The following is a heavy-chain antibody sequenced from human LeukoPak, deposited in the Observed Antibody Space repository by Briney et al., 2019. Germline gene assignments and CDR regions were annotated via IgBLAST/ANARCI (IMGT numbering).Heavy chain of an antibody. D-gene: IGHD3-9*01. Sequence: GESLKISCKGSGYSFTSYWISWVRQMPGKGLEWMGRIDPSDSYTNYRPSFQGHVTISADKSISTAYLQWSSLKASDTAMYYCALPLRYFDWLSTGGAFDIWGQGTMVTVSS. CDR3: ALPLRYFDWLSTGGAFDI. CDR2: IDPSDSYT. CDR1: GYSFTSYW. J-gene: IGHJ3*02. V-gene: IGHV5-10-1*01.